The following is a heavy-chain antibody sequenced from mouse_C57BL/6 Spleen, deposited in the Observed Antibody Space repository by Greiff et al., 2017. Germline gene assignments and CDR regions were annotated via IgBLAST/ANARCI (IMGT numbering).Heavy chain of an antibody. CDR3: ARWLFITTVVEGCYFDV. Sequence: QVQLQQPGAELVRPGTSVKLSCKASGYTFTSYWMHWVKQRPGKGLEWIGRIYPGDGDTNYNGKFNGKATLTADKSSSTAYMQLSSLTSEDSAVYFCARWLFITTVVEGCYFDVWGTGTTVTVSS. D-gene: IGHD1-1*01. CDR1: GYTFTSYW. J-gene: IGHJ1*03. CDR2: IYPGDGDT. V-gene: IGHV1-82*01.